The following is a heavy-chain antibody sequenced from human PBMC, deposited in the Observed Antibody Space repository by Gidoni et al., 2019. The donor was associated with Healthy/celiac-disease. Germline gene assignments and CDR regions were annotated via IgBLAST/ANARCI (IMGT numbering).Heavy chain of an antibody. J-gene: IGHJ5*02. D-gene: IGHD3-22*01. CDR3: ARGLEGYWFDP. Sequence: LQLQESGSGLVKPSQTLSLTCAVSGGSISSGCYSWSWIRQPPGKGLEWIGYIYHSGSTYYNPSLKSRVTISVDRSKNQFSLKLSSVTAADTAVYYCARGLEGYWFDPWGQGTLVTVSS. CDR2: IYHSGST. V-gene: IGHV4-30-2*01. CDR1: GGSISSGCYS.